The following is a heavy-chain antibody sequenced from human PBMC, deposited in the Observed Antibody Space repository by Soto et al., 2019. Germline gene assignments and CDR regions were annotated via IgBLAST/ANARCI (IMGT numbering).Heavy chain of an antibody. CDR1: GGSISNGGYY. CDR2: IYFSGST. CDR3: ARDSHSQQPNHRWGGGYMDV. D-gene: IGHD6-13*01. J-gene: IGHJ6*03. Sequence: QVQLQESGPGLVKPSQTLSLTCAVSGGSISNGGYYWSWIRQHPGKDLEWIGSIYFSGSTYYNPSLQSRYTISVSTPKNQFSLKLSSVTAAATAMYYCARDSHSQQPNHRWGGGYMDVWGKGTTVTVSS. V-gene: IGHV4-31*11.